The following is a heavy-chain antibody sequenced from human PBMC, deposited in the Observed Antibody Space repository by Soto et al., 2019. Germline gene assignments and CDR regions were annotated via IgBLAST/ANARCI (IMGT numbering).Heavy chain of an antibody. V-gene: IGHV4-31*03. J-gene: IGHJ4*02. CDR3: ARSWFGELSPNY. Sequence: QVQLQESGPGLVKPSQTLSLTCTVSGGSISSGGYYWSWIRQHPGKGLEWIGYIYYSGSTYYNPSRKSRVTISVDTSKNQFSLKLSSVTAADTAVYYCARSWFGELSPNYWGQGTLVTVSS. CDR2: IYYSGST. D-gene: IGHD3-10*01. CDR1: GGSISSGGYY.